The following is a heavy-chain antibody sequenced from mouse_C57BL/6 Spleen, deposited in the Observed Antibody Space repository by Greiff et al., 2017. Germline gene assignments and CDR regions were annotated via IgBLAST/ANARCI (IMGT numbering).Heavy chain of an antibody. J-gene: IGHJ2*01. Sequence: EVQGVESGEGLVKPGGSLKLSCAASGFTFSSYAMSWVRQTPEKRLEWVAYISSGGDYIYYADTVKGRFTISRDNARNTLFLQMSSLKSEDTAMYYCTREGLRPYFDYWGQGTTLTVSS. CDR1: GFTFSSYA. V-gene: IGHV5-9-1*02. CDR2: ISSGGDYI. D-gene: IGHD2-4*01. CDR3: TREGLRPYFDY.